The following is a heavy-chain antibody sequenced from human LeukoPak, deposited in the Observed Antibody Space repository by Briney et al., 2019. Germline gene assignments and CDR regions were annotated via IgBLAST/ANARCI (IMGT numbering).Heavy chain of an antibody. CDR1: GGPISSSSYY. CDR3: ARPLGYCSGGSCYGDAFDI. J-gene: IGHJ3*02. Sequence: PSETLSLTCTVSGGPISSSSYYWGWIRRPPGKRLEWIGSIHYSGRTYDNPSLKSRVTISLDTSKNHFSLKLSSVTAADTAVYYCARPLGYCSGGSCYGDAFDIWGQGTMVTVSS. CDR2: IHYSGRT. V-gene: IGHV4-39*02. D-gene: IGHD2-15*01.